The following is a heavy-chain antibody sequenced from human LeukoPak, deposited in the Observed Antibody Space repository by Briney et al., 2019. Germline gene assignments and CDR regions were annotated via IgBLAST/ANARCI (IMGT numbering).Heavy chain of an antibody. D-gene: IGHD2-2*01. CDR1: GGSISSGSYY. Sequence: SQTLSLTCTVSGGSISSGSYYWGWIRQPAGKGLEWIGRIYTSGSTNYNPSLKSRVTISVDTSKNQFSLKLSSVTAADTAVYYCARGGAICSSTSCYDAFDIWGQGTMVTVSS. V-gene: IGHV4-61*02. CDR2: IYTSGST. CDR3: ARGGAICSSTSCYDAFDI. J-gene: IGHJ3*02.